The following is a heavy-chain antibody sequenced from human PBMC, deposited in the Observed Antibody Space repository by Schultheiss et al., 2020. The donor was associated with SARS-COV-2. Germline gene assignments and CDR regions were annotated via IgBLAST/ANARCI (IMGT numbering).Heavy chain of an antibody. V-gene: IGHV3-11*05. D-gene: IGHD3-3*01. Sequence: GGSLRLSCAASGFTFSDYYMSWIRQAPGKGLEWVSYISSSSSYIYYADSVKGRFTISRDNAKNSLYLQMNSLRAEDTAVYYCAKDSVTIFGVDRVYYYYGMDVWGQGTTVTVSS. CDR3: AKDSVTIFGVDRVYYYYGMDV. CDR2: ISSSSSYI. J-gene: IGHJ6*02. CDR1: GFTFSDYY.